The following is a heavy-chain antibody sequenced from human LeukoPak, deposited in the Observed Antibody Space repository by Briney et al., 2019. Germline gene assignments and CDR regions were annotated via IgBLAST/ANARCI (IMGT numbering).Heavy chain of an antibody. V-gene: IGHV3-23*01. CDR1: GFTFGSYA. CDR3: AKHRGSGVAGTGGVES. D-gene: IGHD6-19*01. Sequence: HPGGSLRLSCAASGFTFGSYAMTWVRQAPRKGLEWVSVITGSDLSTYYADSVRGRFTISRDNSKNTLYLQMNSLRADDTAVYYCAKHRGSGVAGTGGVESWGQGTLVTVSS. CDR2: ITGSDLST. J-gene: IGHJ4*02.